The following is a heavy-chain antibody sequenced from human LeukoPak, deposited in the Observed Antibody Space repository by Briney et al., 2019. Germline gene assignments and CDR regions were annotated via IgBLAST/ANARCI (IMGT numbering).Heavy chain of an antibody. V-gene: IGHV4-4*07. CDR1: GDFISGYH. Sequence: SETLSLTCNISGDFISGYHWSWIRQPAGKGLEWIGRIYTSGSTNYNPSLKSRVTMSVDTSKNQFSLKLSSVTAADTAVYYCARGRATYGMDVWGQGTTVTVSS. J-gene: IGHJ6*02. CDR2: IYTSGST. CDR3: ARGRATYGMDV.